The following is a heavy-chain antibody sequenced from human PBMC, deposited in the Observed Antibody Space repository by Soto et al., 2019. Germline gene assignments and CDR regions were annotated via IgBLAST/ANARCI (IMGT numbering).Heavy chain of an antibody. CDR2: IIPIFGTA. D-gene: IGHD6-13*01. V-gene: IGHV1-69*06. J-gene: IGHJ5*02. Sequence: QVQLVQSGAEVKKPGSSVKVSCKASGGTFSSYAISWVRQAPGQGLEWMGGIIPIFGTANYAQKFQGRVTIPGDKSTSTAYMERSSLRSEDTAVYYCAREQNQQLANNWFAPWGQGTLVTVSS. CDR1: GGTFSSYA. CDR3: AREQNQQLANNWFAP.